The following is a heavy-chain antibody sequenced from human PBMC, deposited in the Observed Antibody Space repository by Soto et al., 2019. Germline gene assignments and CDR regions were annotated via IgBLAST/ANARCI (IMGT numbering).Heavy chain of an antibody. CDR2: ISAYNGNT. J-gene: IGHJ4*02. V-gene: IGHV1-18*01. D-gene: IGHD2-2*01. Sequence: ASVKVSCKASGYTFTSYGISWVRQAPGQGLEWMGWISAYNGNTNYAQKLQGRVTMTTDTSTSTAYMELRSLRSDDTAVYYCARDNIVVVPAAIGYWGQGTLVTVSS. CDR3: ARDNIVVVPAAIGY. CDR1: GYTFTSYG.